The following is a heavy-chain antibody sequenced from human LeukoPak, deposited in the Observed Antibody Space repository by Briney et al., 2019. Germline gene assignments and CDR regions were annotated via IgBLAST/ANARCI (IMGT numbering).Heavy chain of an antibody. CDR2: ISSSGSTI. V-gene: IGHV3-11*04. CDR1: GFTFSDYY. D-gene: IGHD3-3*01. Sequence: GGSLRLSCAASGFTFSDYYMSWIRQAPGKGREWVSYISSSGSTIYYADSVKGRFTISRDNAKNSLYLQMNSLRAEDTAVYYCARDSHDPFTIFGVVITNPLPDDYWGQGTLVTVSS. J-gene: IGHJ4*02. CDR3: ARDSHDPFTIFGVVITNPLPDDY.